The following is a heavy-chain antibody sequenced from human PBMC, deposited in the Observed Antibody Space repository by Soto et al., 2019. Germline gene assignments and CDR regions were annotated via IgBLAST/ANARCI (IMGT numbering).Heavy chain of an antibody. J-gene: IGHJ4*02. CDR2: ISTYNGYT. CDR1: GYTFTSYG. Sequence: QVQLVQSGAEVKKPGASVKVSCKASGYTFTSYGITWVRQAPGQGLEWMGWISTYNGYTDYAQKLQGRVTMTRDTSTSTAYMELRSLRSDDTAVHYCVSGSDFDYWGQGTLVTVSS. V-gene: IGHV1-18*01. CDR3: VSGSDFDY.